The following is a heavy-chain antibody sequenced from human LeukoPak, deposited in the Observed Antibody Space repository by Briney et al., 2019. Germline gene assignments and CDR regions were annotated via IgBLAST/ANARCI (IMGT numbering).Heavy chain of an antibody. D-gene: IGHD3-22*01. CDR1: GYTFTSYG. CDR3: AGVRNYYDSSGYEYASLDY. CDR2: ISAYNGNT. V-gene: IGHV1-18*01. Sequence: GASVKVSCKASGYTFTSYGISWVRQAPGQGLEWMGWISAYNGNTNYAQKLQGRVTMTTDTSTSTAYMELRSLRSDDTAVYYCAGVRNYYDSSGYEYASLDYWGQGTLVTVSS. J-gene: IGHJ4*02.